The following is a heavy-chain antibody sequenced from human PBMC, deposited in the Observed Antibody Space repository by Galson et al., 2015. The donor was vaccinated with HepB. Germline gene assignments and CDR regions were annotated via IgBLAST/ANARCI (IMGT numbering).Heavy chain of an antibody. V-gene: IGHV3-23*01. CDR3: AKGGTSRLYYYDS. J-gene: IGHJ4*02. CDR2: TTGSGDST. CDR1: GFTFSNYA. Sequence: SLRLSCAASGFTFSNYAMRWVRQAPGKGLEWVSSTTGSGDSTFYADSVKGRFTISRDNSKNTLYLQMNSLRAEDTAVHYCAKGGTSRLYYYDSWGQGTLVTVSS. D-gene: IGHD3-16*02.